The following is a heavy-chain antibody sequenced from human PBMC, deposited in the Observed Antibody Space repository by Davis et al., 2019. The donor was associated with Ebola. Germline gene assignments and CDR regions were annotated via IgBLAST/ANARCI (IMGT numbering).Heavy chain of an antibody. D-gene: IGHD7-27*01. J-gene: IGHJ5*02. V-gene: IGHV1-3*01. CDR2: ISAGNGNT. CDR1: GYTFTNYV. Sequence: ASAKVSCRASGYTFTNYVIHWVRQAPGQSLEWMGWISAGNGNTRYSRKFQGRVTLTRDTSASATYMELTSLTSEDTAVYYCARDSGRTEGWFDPWGQGTLVTVSS. CDR3: ARDSGRTEGWFDP.